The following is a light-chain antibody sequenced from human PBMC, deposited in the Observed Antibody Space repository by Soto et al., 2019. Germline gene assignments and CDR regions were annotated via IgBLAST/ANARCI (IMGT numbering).Light chain of an antibody. V-gene: IGKV3-20*01. CDR2: GAS. J-gene: IGKJ4*01. CDR3: KQSKSFPLT. CDR1: QSVSSSY. Sequence: EIVLTQSPGTLSLSPGERATLSCRASQSVSSSYLAWYQQKPGQAPRLLIYGASSRATGIPDRFSGSGSGTDFTLTISSLQPEDLATYYCKQSKSFPLTFGGGTKVDIK.